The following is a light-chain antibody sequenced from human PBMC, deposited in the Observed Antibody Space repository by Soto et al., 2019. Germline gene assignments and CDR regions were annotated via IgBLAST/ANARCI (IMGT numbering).Light chain of an antibody. CDR3: QQYYDAPQT. CDR1: QSILYSSNSKNY. J-gene: IGKJ1*01. Sequence: DIVMTQSPDSLAVSLGERATINCKSSQSILYSSNSKNYLAWYQQKPGQPPKLLIYWASTRESGVPDRFSGSGSGSDFTLTISSLQAEDVAGYYCQQYYDAPQTFGQGTKVEIK. CDR2: WAS. V-gene: IGKV4-1*01.